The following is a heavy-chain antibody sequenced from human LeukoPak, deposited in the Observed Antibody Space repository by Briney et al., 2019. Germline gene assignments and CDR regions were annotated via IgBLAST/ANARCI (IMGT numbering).Heavy chain of an antibody. J-gene: IGHJ6*03. CDR3: AREEGYCSSTSCYYYMDV. V-gene: IGHV4-61*02. Sequence: PSETLSLACTVSGGSISGGSYYWSWIRQPAGKGLEWIGRIYTSGSTNYNPSLKSRVTISVDTSKNQFSLKLSSVTAADTAVYYCAREEGYCSSTSCYYYMDVWGKGTTVTVSS. CDR1: GGSISGGSYY. CDR2: IYTSGST. D-gene: IGHD2-2*01.